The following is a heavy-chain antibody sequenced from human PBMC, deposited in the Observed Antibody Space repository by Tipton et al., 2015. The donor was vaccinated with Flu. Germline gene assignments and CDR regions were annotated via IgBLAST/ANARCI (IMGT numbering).Heavy chain of an antibody. CDR2: IIPIFGTA. Sequence: QVQLVQSGAEVKKPGSSVKVSCKTSGGTFSSYAISWVRQAPGKGLEWMGGIIPIFGTANYAQKFQGRVTIAADESTSTAYMELSSLRSEDTAVYYCARVPYCSSTSCYAPPFDYWGQGTLVTVSS. V-gene: IGHV1-69*01. CDR3: ARVPYCSSTSCYAPPFDY. CDR1: GGTFSSYA. D-gene: IGHD2-2*01. J-gene: IGHJ4*02.